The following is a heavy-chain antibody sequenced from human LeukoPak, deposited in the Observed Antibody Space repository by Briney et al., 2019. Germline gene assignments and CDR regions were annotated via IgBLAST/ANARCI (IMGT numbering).Heavy chain of an antibody. J-gene: IGHJ4*02. D-gene: IGHD2-8*02. CDR3: ATSSGAPGNM. CDR2: INQDGSVI. CDR1: GVYW. V-gene: IGHV3-7*01. Sequence: PGGSLRLSCAVSGVYWMSWVRQAPRKGLEWVANINQDGSVIYYVDSVKGRFTISRDNAKNSLYLQMNSLRAEDTGVYYCATSSGAPGNMWGQGTLVTVSS.